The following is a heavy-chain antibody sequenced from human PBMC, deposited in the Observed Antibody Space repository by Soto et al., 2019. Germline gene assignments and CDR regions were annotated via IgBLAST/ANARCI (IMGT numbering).Heavy chain of an antibody. V-gene: IGHV3-30*18. J-gene: IGHJ4*02. CDR1: GFTFSSYG. CDR3: AEDGGSTYYYDSWSPGYFDY. CDR2: ISYDGSNK. D-gene: IGHD3-22*01. Sequence: QPGGSLRLSCAASGFTFSSYGMHWVRQAPGKGLEWVAVISYDGSNKYYADSVKGRFTISRDNSKNTLYLQMNSLRAEDTVVYYCAEDGGSTYYYDSWSPGYFDYWGQGTLVTVSS.